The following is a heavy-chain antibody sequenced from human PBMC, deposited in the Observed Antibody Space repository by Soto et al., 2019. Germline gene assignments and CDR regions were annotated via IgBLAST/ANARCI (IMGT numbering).Heavy chain of an antibody. CDR2: IYYSGTA. D-gene: IGHD4-4*01. CDR3: ARAPDYIWWYFDL. V-gene: IGHV4-31*03. CDR1: GGSISSGGYY. J-gene: IGHJ2*01. Sequence: QVQLQESGPGLVKPSQTLSLTCTVSGGSISSGGYYWSWIRQHPGKGLEWIGYIYYSGTAYYNPPLKSRVTMSIDTSKNQFSLRLSSVTAADTAVYYCARAPDYIWWYFDLWGRGSLVTVSS.